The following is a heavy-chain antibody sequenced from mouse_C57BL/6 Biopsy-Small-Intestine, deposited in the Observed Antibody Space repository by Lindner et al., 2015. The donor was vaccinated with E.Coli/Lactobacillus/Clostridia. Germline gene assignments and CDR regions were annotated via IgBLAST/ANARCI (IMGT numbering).Heavy chain of an antibody. Sequence: VQLQESGPELVKPGASVKISCKASGYSFTGYYMNWVKQSPEKSLELIGEINPRTGGSTYNQKFKAKATLTVDKSSDTVYMQLKSLTSEDSAVYYCARSDEGSFAYWGQGTLVTVS. CDR3: ARSDEGSFAY. CDR2: INPRTGGS. V-gene: IGHV1-42*01. J-gene: IGHJ3*01. CDR1: GYSFTGYY.